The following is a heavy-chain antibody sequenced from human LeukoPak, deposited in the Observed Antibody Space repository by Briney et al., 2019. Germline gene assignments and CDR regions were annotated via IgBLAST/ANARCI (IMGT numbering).Heavy chain of an antibody. Sequence: PSETLSLTCSVSGGSVSSGSYYWSWIRQPPGKGLEWIGDIYYSGSTNYNPSLKSRVTISVDTSKNQFSLKLSSVTAADTAVYYCARDSRHLSVGAPHYYYGMDVWGQGTTVTVSS. V-gene: IGHV4-61*01. D-gene: IGHD1-26*01. J-gene: IGHJ6*02. CDR1: GGSVSSGSYY. CDR3: ARDSRHLSVGAPHYYYGMDV. CDR2: IYYSGST.